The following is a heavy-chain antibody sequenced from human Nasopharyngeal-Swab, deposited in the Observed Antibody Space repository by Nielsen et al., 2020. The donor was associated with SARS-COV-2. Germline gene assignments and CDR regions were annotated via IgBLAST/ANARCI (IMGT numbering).Heavy chain of an antibody. J-gene: IGHJ4*02. Sequence: PGKGLEWIGEINHSGSTNYNPSLKSRVTISVDTSKNQFSLKLSSVTAADTAVYYCARGSEGGIAARQPNIDYWGQGTLVTVSS. D-gene: IGHD6-6*01. CDR2: INHSGST. V-gene: IGHV4-34*01. CDR3: ARGSEGGIAARQPNIDY.